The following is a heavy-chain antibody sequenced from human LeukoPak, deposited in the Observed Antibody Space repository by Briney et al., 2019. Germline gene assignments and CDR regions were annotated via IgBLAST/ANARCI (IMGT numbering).Heavy chain of an antibody. J-gene: IGHJ4*02. V-gene: IGHV3-23*01. D-gene: IGHD3-22*01. Sequence: TGGSLRLSCAASGFTFSRSAMTWVRQGPGTGLEFVASIIYSGGATYYADSVKGRFTISRDNSKNTLYLQMHSLRAEDTALYYCAKDGLYYDGSEHVYYFDSWGQGTLVTVSS. CDR2: IIYSGGAT. CDR3: AKDGLYYDGSEHVYYFDS. CDR1: GFTFSRSA.